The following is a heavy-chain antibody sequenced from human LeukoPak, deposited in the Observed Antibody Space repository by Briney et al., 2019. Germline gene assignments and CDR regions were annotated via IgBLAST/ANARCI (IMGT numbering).Heavy chain of an antibody. V-gene: IGHV3-15*01. CDR3: TTDSQRGYYYYYMDV. Sequence: PGGSLRLSCAASGFTFSNAWMSWVRQAPGKGLEWVGRIKSKTDGGTTDYAAPVKGRFTISRDDSKNTLYLQMNSLKTEDTAVYYCTTDSQRGYYYYYMDVWGKGTTVTVSS. D-gene: IGHD3-10*01. J-gene: IGHJ6*03. CDR2: IKSKTDGGTT. CDR1: GFTFSNAW.